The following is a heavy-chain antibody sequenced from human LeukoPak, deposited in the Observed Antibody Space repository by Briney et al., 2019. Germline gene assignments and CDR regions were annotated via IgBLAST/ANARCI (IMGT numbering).Heavy chain of an antibody. Sequence: SETLSLTCAVYGGSFSGYYWGWIRQPPGKGLEWIGEINHSGSTNYNPSLKSRVTISVDTSKNQFSLKLSSVTAADTAVYYCARQNPEYYDSSGYYNRTFDYWGQGTLVTVSS. J-gene: IGHJ4*02. V-gene: IGHV4-34*01. CDR2: INHSGST. D-gene: IGHD3-22*01. CDR1: GGSFSGYY. CDR3: ARQNPEYYDSSGYYNRTFDY.